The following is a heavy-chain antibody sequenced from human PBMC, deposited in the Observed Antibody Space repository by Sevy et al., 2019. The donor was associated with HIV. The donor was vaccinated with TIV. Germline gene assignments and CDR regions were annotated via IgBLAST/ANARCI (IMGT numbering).Heavy chain of an antibody. CDR3: ARDNAILTPRAFDI. CDR1: GGSISSYY. D-gene: IGHD3-9*01. Sequence: SETLSLTYSVSGGSISSYYWSWIRQPPGKGLEWIGYIYYSGTTDYNPSLKSRVTISQDKSKKVFSLRLRSVTAADTAVYYCARDNAILTPRAFDIWGQGTMVTVSS. J-gene: IGHJ3*02. V-gene: IGHV4-59*13. CDR2: IYYSGTT.